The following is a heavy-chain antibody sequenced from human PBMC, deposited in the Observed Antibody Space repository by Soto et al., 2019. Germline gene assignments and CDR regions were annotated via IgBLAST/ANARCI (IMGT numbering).Heavy chain of an antibody. CDR1: GYTFTSYG. CDR2: LSAYNGNT. D-gene: IGHD3-3*01. CDR3: ERCGYYDFWSGYPTFGYYYGMDV. J-gene: IGHJ6*02. V-gene: IGHV1-18*04. Sequence: ASVKVSSNASGYTFTSYGISWVRQAPGQGLEWMGWLSAYNGNTNYAQKLQCRVTMTTDTSTSTAYKELRSLRSDDTAVYYCERCGYYDFWSGYPTFGYYYGMDVWGQGTTVTV.